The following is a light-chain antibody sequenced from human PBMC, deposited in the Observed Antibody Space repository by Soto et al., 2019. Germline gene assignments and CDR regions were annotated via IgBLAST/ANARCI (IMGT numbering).Light chain of an antibody. V-gene: IGKV3-20*01. J-gene: IGKJ2*01. Sequence: EIVLTQSPGTLSLSPGERATLSCRPSQSVSSTYLAWYQQKPGQAPRLLLYGASSRATGIPDRFSGSGSRTDFTLTSSRLEPEDFAVYYCQQYGSSPPYTFGQGTKLEIK. CDR3: QQYGSSPPYT. CDR2: GAS. CDR1: QSVSSTY.